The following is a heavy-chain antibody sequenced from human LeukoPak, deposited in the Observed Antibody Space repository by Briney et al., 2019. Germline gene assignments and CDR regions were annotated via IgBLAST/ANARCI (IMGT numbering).Heavy chain of an antibody. CDR3: AKDRPNYYDSSGHYYRRDGDY. CDR1: GFTFSSYA. CDR2: VSGSGGYT. Sequence: GGSLRLSCAASGFTFSSYAMSWVRQPPAKGLEWASSVSGSGGYTCYAGSVKGRFTISRDNSKNTLYLQMNSLRAEDTAIYYCAKDRPNYYDSSGHYYRRDGDYWGQGTLVTVSS. V-gene: IGHV3-23*01. D-gene: IGHD3-22*01. J-gene: IGHJ4*02.